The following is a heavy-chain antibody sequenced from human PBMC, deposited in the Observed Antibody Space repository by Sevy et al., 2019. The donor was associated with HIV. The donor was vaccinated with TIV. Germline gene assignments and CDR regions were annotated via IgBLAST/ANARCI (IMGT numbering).Heavy chain of an antibody. V-gene: IGHV4-39*01. Sequence: SDTLSLTCTVSGGSISSSSYYWGWIRQPPGKGLEWIGSIYYSGSTYYNPSLKSRVTISVDTSKNQFSLKLSSVTAADTAVYYCARHLGLRRYFDYWGQGTLVTVSS. CDR3: ARHLGLRRYFDY. CDR1: GGSISSSSYY. D-gene: IGHD5-12*01. J-gene: IGHJ4*02. CDR2: IYYSGST.